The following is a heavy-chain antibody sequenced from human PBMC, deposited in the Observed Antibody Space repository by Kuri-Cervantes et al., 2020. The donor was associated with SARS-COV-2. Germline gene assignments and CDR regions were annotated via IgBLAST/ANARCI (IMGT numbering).Heavy chain of an antibody. D-gene: IGHD3-3*01. CDR2: IKSKTDGGTT. Sequence: GGSLRLSCAASGFTFSSYSMNWVRQAPGKGLEWVGRIKSKTDGGTTDYAAPVKGRFTISRDDSKNTLYLQMNSLKTEDTAVYYCTRRDDFWSGYFPPNYMDVWGKGTTVTVSS. CDR1: GFTFSSYS. CDR3: TRRDDFWSGYFPPNYMDV. V-gene: IGHV3-15*01. J-gene: IGHJ6*03.